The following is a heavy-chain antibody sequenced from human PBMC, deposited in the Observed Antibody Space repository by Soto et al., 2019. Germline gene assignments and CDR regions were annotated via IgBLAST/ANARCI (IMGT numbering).Heavy chain of an antibody. CDR1: GFTFDDYS. V-gene: IGHV3-43*01. J-gene: IGHJ4*02. Sequence: PGGSLRLSCAASGFTFDDYSMHWVRQAPGKGLEWVSLISWDGRSTYYADSVKGRFTVSRDNSKSSLYLQMNSLTTEDTAFYYCGKDAAVSDYTNFDSWGQGTPVTVSS. CDR2: ISWDGRST. D-gene: IGHD4-17*01. CDR3: GKDAAVSDYTNFDS.